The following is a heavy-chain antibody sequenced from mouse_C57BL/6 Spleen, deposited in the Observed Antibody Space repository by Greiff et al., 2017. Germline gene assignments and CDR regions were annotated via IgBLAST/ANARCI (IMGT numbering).Heavy chain of an antibody. CDR1: GFTLSSYA. CDR2: ISSGGDYI. Sequence: EVMLVESGEGLVKPGGSLKLPCAASGFTLSSYAMSWVRQTPEKRLEWVAYISSGGDYIYYADTVKGRFTISRDNARNTLYLQMSSLKSEDTAMYYCTRAPLTGTGAMDYGGQGTSVTVSS. D-gene: IGHD4-1*01. CDR3: TRAPLTGTGAMDY. J-gene: IGHJ4*01. V-gene: IGHV5-9-1*02.